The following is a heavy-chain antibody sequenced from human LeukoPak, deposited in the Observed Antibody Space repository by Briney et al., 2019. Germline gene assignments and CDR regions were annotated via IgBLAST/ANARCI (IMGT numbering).Heavy chain of an antibody. V-gene: IGHV1-2*02. CDR1: GYTFTGYY. Sequence: EASVKVSCKASGYTFTGYYMHWVRQAPGQGLEWMGWINPNSGGTNYAQKFQGRVTMTRDTSISTAYMELSSLRSEDTAVYYCATLSTVVTLEAAGEYFQHWGQGTLVTVSS. J-gene: IGHJ1*01. D-gene: IGHD4-23*01. CDR2: INPNSGGT. CDR3: ATLSTVVTLEAAGEYFQH.